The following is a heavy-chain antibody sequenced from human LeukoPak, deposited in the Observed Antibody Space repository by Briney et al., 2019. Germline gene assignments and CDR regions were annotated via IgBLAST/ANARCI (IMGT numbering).Heavy chain of an antibody. CDR2: IQGSGGIR. D-gene: IGHD4-17*01. V-gene: IGHV3-23*01. CDR3: GRDPNGDYIGAFEM. Sequence: GGSLRLSCIGSGFPFSAYAMTWVRQAPGKGLEWVSSIQGSGGIRGYADSVQGRFTISRDNPKNTLFLQMNSLRGEDTAVYYCGRDPNGDYIGAFEMWGPGTLVTVSS. J-gene: IGHJ3*02. CDR1: GFPFSAYA.